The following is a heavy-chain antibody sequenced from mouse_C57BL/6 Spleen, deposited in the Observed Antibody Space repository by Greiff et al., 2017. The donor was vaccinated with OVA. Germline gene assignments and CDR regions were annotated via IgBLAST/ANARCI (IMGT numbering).Heavy chain of an antibody. V-gene: IGHV10-1*01. CDR2: IRSKSNNYAT. D-gene: IGHD2-4*01. Sequence: EVKVVESGGGLVQPKGSLKLSCAASGFSFNTYAMNWVRQAPGKGLEWVARIRSKSNNYATYYADSVKDRLPISRDDSESMLYLQMNNLKTEDTAMYYCVRHDDYDGFMDYWGQGTSGTVSS. CDR1: GFSFNTYA. CDR3: VRHDDYDGFMDY. J-gene: IGHJ4*01.